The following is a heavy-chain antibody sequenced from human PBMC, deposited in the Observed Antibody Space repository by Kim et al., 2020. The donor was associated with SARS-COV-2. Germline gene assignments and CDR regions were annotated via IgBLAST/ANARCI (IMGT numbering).Heavy chain of an antibody. Sequence: AQKFQGRVTITADESTSTAYMELSSLRSEDTAVYYCARDPDTLRGYYFDYWGQGTLVTVSS. D-gene: IGHD3-16*01. J-gene: IGHJ4*02. CDR3: ARDPDTLRGYYFDY. V-gene: IGHV1-69*01.